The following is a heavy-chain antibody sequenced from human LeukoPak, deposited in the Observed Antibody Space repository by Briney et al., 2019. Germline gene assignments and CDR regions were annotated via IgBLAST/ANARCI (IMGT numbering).Heavy chain of an antibody. Sequence: PGGSLRLSCAASGFMFNAYQMNWVRQAPGKGLEWISFIDSDAHTKYYDDSVKGRFTISRDNAKNSLYLQMNSLRAEDTAIYYCARDGGSSAYSSGWFFDYWGQGTLVTVSS. CDR3: ARDGGSSAYSSGWFFDY. CDR2: IDSDAHTK. D-gene: IGHD6-19*01. J-gene: IGHJ4*02. CDR1: GFMFNAYQ. V-gene: IGHV3-48*03.